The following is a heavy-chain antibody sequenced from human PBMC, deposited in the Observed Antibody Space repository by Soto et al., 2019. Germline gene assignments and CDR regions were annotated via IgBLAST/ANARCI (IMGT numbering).Heavy chain of an antibody. V-gene: IGHV1-8*02. Sequence: ASVKVSCKASGGTFSSYTISWVRQATGQGLEWMGWMNPNSGNTGYAQKFQGRVTMTRNTSISTAYMELSSLRSEDTAVYYCARERVGTTDYWGQGTLVTVSS. D-gene: IGHD1-1*01. CDR2: MNPNSGNT. CDR3: ARERVGTTDY. J-gene: IGHJ4*02. CDR1: GGTFSSYT.